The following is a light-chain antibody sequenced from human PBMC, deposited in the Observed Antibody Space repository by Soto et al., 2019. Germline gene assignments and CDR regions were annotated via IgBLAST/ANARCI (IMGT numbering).Light chain of an antibody. Sequence: EIWLTQFPGTLSLSPGERATLSCTASQSFNRNLAWYQQKPGQAPRLLIYAASARATGIPARFRGSGSGTEFTLTISSLQSEDFAVYYCQHYDNWPPWTFGQGTKVDIK. CDR3: QHYDNWPPWT. V-gene: IGKV3-15*01. J-gene: IGKJ1*01. CDR1: QSFNRN. CDR2: AAS.